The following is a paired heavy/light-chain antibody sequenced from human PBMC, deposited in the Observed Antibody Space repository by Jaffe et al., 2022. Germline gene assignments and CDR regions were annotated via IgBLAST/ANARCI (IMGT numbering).Light chain of an antibody. V-gene: IGLV2-23*01. CDR2: EGS. CDR1: SSDVGSYNL. J-gene: IGLJ1*01. Sequence: QSALTQPASVSGSPGQSITISCTGTSSDVGSYNLVSWYQQHPGKAPKLMIYEGSKRPSGVSNRFSGSKSGNTASLTISGLQAEDEADYYCCSYAGSSTFYVFGTGTKVTVL. CDR3: CSYAGSSTFYV.
Heavy chain of an antibody. V-gene: IGHV2-26*01. CDR1: GFSLSNARMG. J-gene: IGHJ5*02. CDR2: IFSNDEK. Sequence: QVTLKESGPVLVKPTETLTLTCTVSGFSLSNARMGVSWIRQPPGKALEWLAHIFSNDEKSYSTSLKSRLTISKDTSKSQVVLTMTNMDPVDTATYYCARMNQYYDFWSGNSNWFDPWGQGTLVTVSS. D-gene: IGHD3-3*01. CDR3: ARMNQYYDFWSGNSNWFDP.